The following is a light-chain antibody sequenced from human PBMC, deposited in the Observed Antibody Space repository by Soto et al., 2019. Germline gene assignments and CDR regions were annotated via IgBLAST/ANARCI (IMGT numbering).Light chain of an antibody. CDR3: QQYGSSSWT. CDR1: QSVSSNF. V-gene: IGKV3-20*01. CDR2: GAS. J-gene: IGKJ1*01. Sequence: EIGLTQSPGTLSLSPGETATLSSRASQSVSSNFLAWDQQKPGQAPRLLIYGASSRATGIPDRFSGSGSGTDFTLTISGLEAEDFAVYYCQQYGSSSWTFGQGTKVEIK.